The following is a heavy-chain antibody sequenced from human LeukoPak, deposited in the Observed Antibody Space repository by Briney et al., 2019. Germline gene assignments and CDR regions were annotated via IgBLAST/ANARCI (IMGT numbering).Heavy chain of an antibody. D-gene: IGHD1-20*01. CDR3: ASSPGITGTTHGY. CDR1: GGSISSYY. Sequence: PSETLSLTCTVSGGSISSYYWSWIRQPPGKGLEWIGYIYYSGSTNYNNYNPSLKSRVTISVDTSKNQFSLKLSSATAADTAVYHCASSPGITGTTHGYWGQGTLVTVSS. J-gene: IGHJ4*02. V-gene: IGHV4-59*12. CDR2: IYYSGSTNYN.